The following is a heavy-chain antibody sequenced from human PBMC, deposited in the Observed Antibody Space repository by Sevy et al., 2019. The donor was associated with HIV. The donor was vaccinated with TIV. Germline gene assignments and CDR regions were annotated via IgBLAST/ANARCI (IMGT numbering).Heavy chain of an antibody. D-gene: IGHD6-19*01. CDR1: GFTISSNY. J-gene: IGHJ4*02. V-gene: IGHV3-53*01. Sequence: GGSLRLSCAASGFTISSNYLSWVRQVPGKGLEWVSVIYGNHSTYYADFVKGRFTISTDNSKNTLYLQMNSLRAEDTAIYCCARGEQWLSFNYWGQGTLVTVSS. CDR3: ARGEQWLSFNY. CDR2: IYGNHST.